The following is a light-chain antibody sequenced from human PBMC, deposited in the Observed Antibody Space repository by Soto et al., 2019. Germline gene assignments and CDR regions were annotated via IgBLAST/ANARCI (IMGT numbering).Light chain of an antibody. CDR3: SSYASSSTLEVV. V-gene: IGLV2-14*03. J-gene: IGLJ2*01. CDR2: DVS. CDR1: SSDVGGYNY. Sequence: QSALTQPASVSGSPGQSITLSCTGTSSDVGGYNYVSWYQQHPGKAPKLMIYDVSNRPSGISNRFSGSKSGNTASLTISGLQAEDEADYYGSSYASSSTLEVVFGGGTKLTVL.